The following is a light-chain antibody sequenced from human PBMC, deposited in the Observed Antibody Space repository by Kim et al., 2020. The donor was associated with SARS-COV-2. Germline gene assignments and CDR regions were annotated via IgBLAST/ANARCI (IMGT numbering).Light chain of an antibody. CDR1: TYVVGYYS. CDR3: AAWVNRITNEV. Sequence: QSANASTGGSTYVVGYYSVTWYQQHPGTAPKLLIFGDSQRPSGVPKRFSASKSGTSASLAICGLQAEDEADYYCAAWVNRITNEVFGRGTQLTVL. V-gene: IGLV1-44*01. CDR2: GDS. J-gene: IGLJ7*01.